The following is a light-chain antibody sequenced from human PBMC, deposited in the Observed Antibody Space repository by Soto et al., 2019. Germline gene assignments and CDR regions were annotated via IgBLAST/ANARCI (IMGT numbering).Light chain of an antibody. CDR3: SSFNSSSSYV. V-gene: IGLV2-14*03. CDR2: DVS. J-gene: IGLJ1*01. CDR1: SSDVGSYNS. Sequence: QSVLAQPASVSGSPGQSITISCTGTSSDVGSYNSVSWYQQYPGKAPTLMIHDVSNRPSGVSNRFSGSKSGNTASLTISGLQAEDEDDYYCSSFNSSSSYVSGSGTKVTVL.